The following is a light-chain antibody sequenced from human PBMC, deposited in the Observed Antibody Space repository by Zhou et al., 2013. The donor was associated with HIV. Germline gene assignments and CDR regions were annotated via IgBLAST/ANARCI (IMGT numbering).Light chain of an antibody. CDR1: QSLLHSNGYDF. V-gene: IGKV2-28*01. CDR2: LGS. CDR3: MQGTHWPLT. J-gene: IGKJ4*01. Sequence: DIVMTQSPLSLPVTPGESASMSCRSSQSLLHSNGYDFFDWYVQKPGQSPQLLIYLGSNRASGVPDRFSASGSGTDFTLKISRVEAEDVGIYYCMQGTHWPLTFGEGTKVEIK.